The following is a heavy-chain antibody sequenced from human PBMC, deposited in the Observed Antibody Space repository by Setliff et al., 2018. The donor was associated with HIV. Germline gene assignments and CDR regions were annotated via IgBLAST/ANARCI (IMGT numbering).Heavy chain of an antibody. CDR3: ARNHYYGSGKNRWFDP. CDR1: GGSITSTTYY. D-gene: IGHD3-10*01. V-gene: IGHV4-39*01. CDR2: IHYTGNT. J-gene: IGHJ5*02. Sequence: SETLSLTCTVSGGSITSTTYYWGWIRQSPGKGLEWIGTIHYTGNTYHNPSLKSRVTISVEASKNRISLKLTAVTAADTAVYYWARNHYYGSGKNRWFDPWGQGMLVTVSS.